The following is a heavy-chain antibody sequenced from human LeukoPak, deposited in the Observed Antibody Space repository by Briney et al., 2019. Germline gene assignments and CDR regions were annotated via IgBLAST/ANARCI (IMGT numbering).Heavy chain of an antibody. CDR3: ARGLGPLAYSSSWYSWLDP. V-gene: IGHV4-34*01. Sequence: SGTLSLTCAVYGGSFSGYYWSWIRQPPGKGLEWVGEINNSGSTNYNESLKSRVTISVVTSKNQYSLKLRSVTGPDTDVYYCARGLGPLAYSSSWYSWLDPWGQGTLVTVSS. CDR1: GGSFSGYY. D-gene: IGHD6-13*01. J-gene: IGHJ5*02. CDR2: INNSGST.